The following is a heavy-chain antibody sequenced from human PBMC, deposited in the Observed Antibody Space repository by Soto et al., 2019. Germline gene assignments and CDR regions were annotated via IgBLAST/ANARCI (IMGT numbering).Heavy chain of an antibody. Sequence: SVKVSCKASGGTFSSYAISWVRQAPGQGLEWMGGIIPIFGTANYAQKFQGRVTITADESTSTAYMELSSLRSEDTAVYYCAREISSVGGSSWYYFDYWGQGTLVTVSS. CDR3: AREISSVGGSSWYYFDY. J-gene: IGHJ4*02. V-gene: IGHV1-69*13. CDR1: GGTFSSYA. D-gene: IGHD6-13*01. CDR2: IIPIFGTA.